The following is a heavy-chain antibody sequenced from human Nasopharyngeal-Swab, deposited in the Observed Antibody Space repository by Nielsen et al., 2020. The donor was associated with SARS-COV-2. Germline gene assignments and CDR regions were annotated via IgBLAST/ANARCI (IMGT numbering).Heavy chain of an antibody. J-gene: IGHJ4*02. CDR2: IYYSGST. D-gene: IGHD4-17*01. CDR1: GGSISSRNYF. Sequence: SDTRSLTCTVSGGSISSRNYFWGWIRQPPWKGLEWIGSIYYSGSTYYNPSLKSRVTISVDTSKNQFSLKLYSVTAADTAVYFCARVSPRLPSSTVTTVDSWGQGILVTVSS. V-gene: IGHV4-39*07. CDR3: ARVSPRLPSSTVTTVDS.